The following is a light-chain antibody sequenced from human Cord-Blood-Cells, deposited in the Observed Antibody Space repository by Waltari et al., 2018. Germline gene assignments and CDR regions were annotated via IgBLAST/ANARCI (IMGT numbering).Light chain of an antibody. CDR2: QDS. CDR1: VLPKQY. CDR3: YSAADNNLGV. Sequence: SFELTQPSSVSVSPGQTARITCSGEVLPKQYTPWFQQKPGQAPVLVIYQDSERPSGIPERFSGSSSGTTVTLTISGAQVEDEADYYCYSAADNNLGVFGGGTKLTVL. V-gene: IGLV3-27*01. J-gene: IGLJ2*01.